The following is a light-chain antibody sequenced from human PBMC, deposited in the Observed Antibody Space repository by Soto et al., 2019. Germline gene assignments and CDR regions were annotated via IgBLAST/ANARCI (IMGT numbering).Light chain of an antibody. J-gene: IGLJ1*01. CDR2: DVS. CDR3: SFNWTRSTTHYV. Sequence: QSALTQPASLSGSPGQSITISCTGTSSDVGGYNYVSWYQQHPGKAPKLMIYDVSNRPSGVSNRFSGSKSGNTAFLTNSGLQADDEADLYLSFNWTRSTTHYVFGPGTKVTVL. CDR1: SSDVGGYNY. V-gene: IGLV2-14*03.